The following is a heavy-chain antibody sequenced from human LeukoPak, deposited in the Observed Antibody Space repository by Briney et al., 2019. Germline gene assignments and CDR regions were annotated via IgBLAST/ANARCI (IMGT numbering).Heavy chain of an antibody. Sequence: SETLSLTCAVYGGSFSGYYWSWIRQPPGKGLEWIGEINHSGSTNYNPSLKSRVPISVDTSKNQFSLKLSSVTAADTAVYYCARAHYGPYFDYWGQGTLVTVSS. CDR2: INHSGST. J-gene: IGHJ4*02. D-gene: IGHD3-10*01. CDR1: GGSFSGYY. CDR3: ARAHYGPYFDY. V-gene: IGHV4-34*01.